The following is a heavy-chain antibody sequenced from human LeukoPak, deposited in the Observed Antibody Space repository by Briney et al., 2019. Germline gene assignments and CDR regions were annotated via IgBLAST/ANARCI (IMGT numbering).Heavy chain of an antibody. V-gene: IGHV1-18*04. CDR2: ISAYNGNT. Sequence: ASVKVSCKASGYSFTGYGISWVRQAPGQGLEWMGWISAYNGNTNYAQKLQGRVTMTTDTSTSTAYMELRSLRSDDTAVYYCARCSRYYYGSGSYYNSDDAFDIWGQGTMVTVSS. CDR1: GYSFTGYG. D-gene: IGHD3-10*01. CDR3: ARCSRYYYGSGSYYNSDDAFDI. J-gene: IGHJ3*02.